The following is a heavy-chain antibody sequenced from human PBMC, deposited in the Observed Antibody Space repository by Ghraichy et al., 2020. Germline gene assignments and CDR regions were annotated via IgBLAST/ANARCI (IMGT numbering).Heavy chain of an antibody. CDR1: GYSFTDNN. J-gene: IGHJ4*02. D-gene: IGHD1-26*01. CDR3: ARDIRGSYDY. V-gene: IGHV1-2*02. Sequence: ASVKVSCKTSGYSFTDNNVHWVRQAPGQGLEWMGLINSNGGGTYYSQKFQGRVTLTRDTSISTAYMDLNRLISDDTAVYFCARDIRGSYDYWGQGTLVTVSS. CDR2: INSNGGGT.